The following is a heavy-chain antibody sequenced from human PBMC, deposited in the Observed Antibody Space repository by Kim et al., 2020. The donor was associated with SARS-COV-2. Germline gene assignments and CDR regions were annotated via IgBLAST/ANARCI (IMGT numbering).Heavy chain of an antibody. D-gene: IGHD2-2*01. CDR1: GFTFTSSA. CDR3: AAVPDLPQLLFSMDV. Sequence: SVKVSCKASGFTFTSSAVQWVRQARGQRLEWIGWIVVGSGNTNYAQKFQERVTITRDMSTSTAYMELSSLRSEDTAVYYCAAVPDLPQLLFSMDVWGQGTTVTVSS. V-gene: IGHV1-58*01. J-gene: IGHJ6*02. CDR2: IVVGSGNT.